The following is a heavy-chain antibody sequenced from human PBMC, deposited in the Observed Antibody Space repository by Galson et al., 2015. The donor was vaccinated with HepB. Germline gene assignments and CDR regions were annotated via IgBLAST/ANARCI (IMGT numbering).Heavy chain of an antibody. Sequence: SLRLSCAASGFNVSDNYMTWVRQAPGKGLEWVSIIYSGGSTYYADSVKGRFTISRDTSKNTLYLQMNSLRIEDTAVYYCGGDFGHWGQGTLVTVSS. CDR1: GFNVSDNY. CDR2: IYSGGST. CDR3: GGDFGH. J-gene: IGHJ4*02. V-gene: IGHV3-66*02.